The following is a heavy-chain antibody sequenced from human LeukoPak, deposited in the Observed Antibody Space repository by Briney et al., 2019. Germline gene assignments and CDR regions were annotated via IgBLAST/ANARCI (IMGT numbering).Heavy chain of an antibody. CDR2: IYSGGTK. V-gene: IGHV3-53*01. CDR3: ARDPHSLDY. Sequence: GGSLRLSCAVSGFTVSGNYMSWVRQAPGKGLEWVSLIYSGGTKYYADSVKGRFTISRDNAKNSLYLQMNSLRAEDTAVYYCARDPHSLDYWGQGTLVTVSS. D-gene: IGHD5-18*01. J-gene: IGHJ4*02. CDR1: GFTVSGNY.